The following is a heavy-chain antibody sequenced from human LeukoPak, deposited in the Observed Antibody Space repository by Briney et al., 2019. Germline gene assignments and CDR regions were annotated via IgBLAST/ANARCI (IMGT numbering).Heavy chain of an antibody. D-gene: IGHD6-6*01. V-gene: IGHV1-18*01. J-gene: IGHJ4*02. CDR1: GYTFTSYG. CDR3: ARSSLNSSSSSFDY. Sequence: GASVKVSCKASGYTFTSYGTSWVRQAPGQGLEWMGWISAYNGNTNYAQKLQGRVTMTTDTSTSTAYMELRSLRSDDTAVYYCARSSLNSSSSSFDYWGQGTLVTVSS. CDR2: ISAYNGNT.